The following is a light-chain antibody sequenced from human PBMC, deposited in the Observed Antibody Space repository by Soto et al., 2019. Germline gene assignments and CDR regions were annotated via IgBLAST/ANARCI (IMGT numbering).Light chain of an antibody. CDR1: SNDVGNYKY. J-gene: IGLJ1*01. CDR2: DVT. CDR3: CSSGGFSNFLV. V-gene: IGLV2-11*01. Sequence: QSVLTQPRSVSGSPGESVTISCTGTSNDVGNYKYVSWYQQYPGKAPKLVIFDVTERPSGVPARFSASKFDNTASLTISGLKAEDEADYFCCSSGGFSNFLVLGTGTQLTVL.